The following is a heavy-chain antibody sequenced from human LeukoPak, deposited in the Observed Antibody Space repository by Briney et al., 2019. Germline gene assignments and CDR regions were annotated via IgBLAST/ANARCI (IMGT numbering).Heavy chain of an antibody. CDR1: GGSISSYY. V-gene: IGHV4-59*08. CDR3: ARLILGYCSGGSCHSYLGRYFDL. J-gene: IGHJ2*01. Sequence: SETLSLTCTVSGGSISSYYWSWIRQPPGKGLEWIGYIYYSGSTNYNPSLKSRVTISVDTSKNQFSLKLSSVTAADTAVYYCARLILGYCSGGSCHSYLGRYFDLWGRGTLVTVSS. D-gene: IGHD2-15*01. CDR2: IYYSGST.